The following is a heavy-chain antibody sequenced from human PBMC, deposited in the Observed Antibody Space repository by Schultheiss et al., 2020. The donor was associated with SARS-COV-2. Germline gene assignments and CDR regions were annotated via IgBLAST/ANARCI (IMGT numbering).Heavy chain of an antibody. Sequence: SQTLSLTCTVSGDSISSGAYNWSWIRQHPGKGLEWIGSIYYTGNTLCNPSLKSRLIMSVDTSKNQFSLKLSSVTAADTAVYYCARDEGDLGYWGQGTLVTVSS. J-gene: IGHJ4*02. V-gene: IGHV4-31*03. CDR3: ARDEGDLGY. CDR1: GDSISSGAYN. CDR2: IYYTGNT.